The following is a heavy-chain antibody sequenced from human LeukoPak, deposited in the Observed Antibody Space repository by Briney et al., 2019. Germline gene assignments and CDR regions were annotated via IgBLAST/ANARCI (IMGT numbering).Heavy chain of an antibody. V-gene: IGHV4-30-4*01. CDR2: IFSSGST. Sequence: SQTLSLTCTVAGGSISSGNYYWTFIRQPPGEGLECIGHIFSSGSTYYSPSLKSRVTISLDTSKSQFSLKLSSVTAADAAVYYCARQSSGWYNWFDPWGQGTLVTVSS. D-gene: IGHD6-19*01. CDR1: GGSISSGNYY. CDR3: ARQSSGWYNWFDP. J-gene: IGHJ5*02.